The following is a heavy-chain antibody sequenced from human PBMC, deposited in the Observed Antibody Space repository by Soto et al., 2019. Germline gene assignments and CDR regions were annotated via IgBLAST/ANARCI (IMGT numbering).Heavy chain of an antibody. Sequence: ASVKVSCKASGFTFTSSAVQWVRQARGQRLEWIGWIVVGSGNTNYAQKFRERVTITRDMSTSTAYMELSSLRSDDTAVYYCAAVGSYPDAFDIWGQGTMVTVSS. D-gene: IGHD1-26*01. V-gene: IGHV1-58*01. CDR3: AAVGSYPDAFDI. CDR1: GFTFTSSA. J-gene: IGHJ3*02. CDR2: IVVGSGNT.